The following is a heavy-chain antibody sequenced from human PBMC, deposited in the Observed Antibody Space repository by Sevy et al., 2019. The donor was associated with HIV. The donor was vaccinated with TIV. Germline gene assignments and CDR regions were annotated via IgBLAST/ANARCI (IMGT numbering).Heavy chain of an antibody. J-gene: IGHJ6*02. Sequence: GGSLRLSCVGSGFSFEDYVMTWVRQAPGKGLEWVATIRGVGVGTYYSNSVKGRFTVSRDNYRDTLFLQMESLRAEDTALYYCAKAQRPNYFYSMDVWGQGTTVTVSS. V-gene: IGHV3-23*01. CDR1: GFSFEDYV. D-gene: IGHD2-21*02. CDR2: IRGVGVGT. CDR3: AKAQRPNYFYSMDV.